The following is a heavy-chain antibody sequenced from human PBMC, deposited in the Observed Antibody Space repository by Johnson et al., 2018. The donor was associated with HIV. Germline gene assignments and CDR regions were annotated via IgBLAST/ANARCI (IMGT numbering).Heavy chain of an antibody. Sequence: EVQLVESGGDLVQPGGSLRLSCAASGFTFSSYDMHWVRQATGKGLEWVSAIGTADYTYYPGSVKGRFTISRDNSKNTLYLQMNSLRADDTAVYYCAKNSAAFDIWGQGTMVTVSS. CDR3: AKNSAAFDI. J-gene: IGHJ3*02. V-gene: IGHV3-13*01. CDR2: IGTADYT. CDR1: GFTFSSYD. D-gene: IGHD2/OR15-2a*01.